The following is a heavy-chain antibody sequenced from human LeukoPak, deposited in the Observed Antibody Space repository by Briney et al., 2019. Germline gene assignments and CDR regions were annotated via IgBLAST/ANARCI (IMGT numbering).Heavy chain of an antibody. D-gene: IGHD5-12*01. V-gene: IGHV3-23*01. CDR3: AKIKSGYYHFDY. CDR1: GFTFTSYA. CDR2: ISGSGTST. J-gene: IGHJ4*02. Sequence: PGGSLRLSCAASGFTFTSYAMSWVRRAPGKGLEWVSAISGSGTSTYYAGSVKGRFTLSRDNSKNTLYLQMNSLRAEDTAVYYCAKIKSGYYHFDYRGQGSLVTVSS.